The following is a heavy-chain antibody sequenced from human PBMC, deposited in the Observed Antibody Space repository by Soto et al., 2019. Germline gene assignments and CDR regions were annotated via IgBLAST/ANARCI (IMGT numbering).Heavy chain of an antibody. D-gene: IGHD4-17*01. CDR2: INPDNGDT. CDR1: GYTFYGYH. Sequence: ASVKVSCKASGYTFYGYHIFWVREVPGQGLEWVGWINPDNGDTNYAQKFQGRVTMTSDTSISTAYMELTRLTTDDTAVYYCATRLPSDFWGQGTLVTVS. V-gene: IGHV1-2*02. J-gene: IGHJ4*02. CDR3: ATRLPSDF.